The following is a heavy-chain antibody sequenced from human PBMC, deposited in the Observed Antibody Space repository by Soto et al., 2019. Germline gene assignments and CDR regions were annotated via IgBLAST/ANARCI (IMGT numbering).Heavy chain of an antibody. J-gene: IGHJ4*02. D-gene: IGHD6-19*01. Sequence: PGGSLRLSCAASGFTFSNYAMNWVRQAPGKGLEWVSVISGSSDMTKYADSVRGRFTISRDNSKNTLYLQMNSLRAEDTAVYYCAKDRDIRQCLAKCDFDYWGQGTLVTVSS. CDR3: AKDRDIRQCLAKCDFDY. V-gene: IGHV3-23*01. CDR2: ISGSSDMT. CDR1: GFTFSNYA.